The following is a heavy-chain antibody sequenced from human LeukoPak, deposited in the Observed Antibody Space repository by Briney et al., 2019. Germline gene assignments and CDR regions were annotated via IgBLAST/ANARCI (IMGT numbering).Heavy chain of an antibody. V-gene: IGHV3-15*07. J-gene: IGHJ4*02. Sequence: NAGVSLRLSCAASGFTFTNAWMNWVRQAPGKGLEWVGRIKSKADGETIDYAAPVKGRFTFSRDDSKNMLYLQMNSLKSEDTAVYYCSTLTSRGLSDSWGQGTLVTVSS. CDR1: GFTFTNAW. D-gene: IGHD1-20*01. CDR3: STLTSRGLSDS. CDR2: IKSKADGETI.